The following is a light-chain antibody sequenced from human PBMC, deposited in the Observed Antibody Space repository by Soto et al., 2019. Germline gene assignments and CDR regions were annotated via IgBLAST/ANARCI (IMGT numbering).Light chain of an antibody. J-gene: IGLJ1*01. CDR3: ATWDEILNGFYV. CDR2: RNN. V-gene: IGLV1-47*01. Sequence: QSVLTQPPSASGTPGQGVTISCSGSTSNIGSNYVYWYQQLPGTAPKLLIYRNNQRPSGVPDRFSGSKSGTSASLAISGLRSDDEADYFCATWDEILNGFYVFGTGTKVTVL. CDR1: TSNIGSNY.